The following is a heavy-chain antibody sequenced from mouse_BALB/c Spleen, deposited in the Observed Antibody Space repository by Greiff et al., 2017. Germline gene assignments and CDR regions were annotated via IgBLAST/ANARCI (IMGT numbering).Heavy chain of an antibody. D-gene: IGHD2-10*02. Sequence: VHLKQSGPALVKPGASVKMSCKASGYTFTSYVMHWVKQKPGQGLEWIGYINPYNDGTKYNEKFKGKATLTSDKSSSTASMELSSLTSEDSAVYYWEREYGPVTFAYWGQGTLVTVSA. V-gene: IGHV1-14*01. CDR2: INPYNDGT. CDR1: GYTFTSYV. CDR3: EREYGPVTFAY. J-gene: IGHJ3*01.